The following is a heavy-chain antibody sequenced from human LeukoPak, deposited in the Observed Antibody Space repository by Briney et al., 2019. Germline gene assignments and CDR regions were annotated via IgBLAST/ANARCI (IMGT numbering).Heavy chain of an antibody. CDR1: GYTFTGYY. CDR2: INPNSGGT. D-gene: IGHD3-22*01. Sequence: ASVKVSCKASGYTFTGYYMHWVRQAPGQGLEWMGWINPNSGGTNYARKFQGRVTMTRDTSISTAYMELSRLRSGDTAVYYCARGDDYYDSSGYPEGYYYYMDVWGKGPRSPSP. J-gene: IGHJ6*03. CDR3: ARGDDYYDSSGYPEGYYYYMDV. V-gene: IGHV1-2*02.